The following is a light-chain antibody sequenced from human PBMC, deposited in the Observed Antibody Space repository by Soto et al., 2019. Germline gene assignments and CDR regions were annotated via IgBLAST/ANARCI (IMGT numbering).Light chain of an antibody. CDR2: DAS. CDR1: QSLRTN. V-gene: IGKV3-15*01. CDR3: QQYKNWRT. J-gene: IGKJ1*01. Sequence: PGERATLSCRASQSLRTNSLAWYQQKPGQAPRLLIYDASTRATGIPARISGSGSGTEFTLTISSLQSEDFAVYYCQQYKNWRTFGQGTKVDIK.